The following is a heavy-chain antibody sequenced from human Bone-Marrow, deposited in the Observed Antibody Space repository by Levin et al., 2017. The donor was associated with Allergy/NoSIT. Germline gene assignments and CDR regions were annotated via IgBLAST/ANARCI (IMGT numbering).Heavy chain of an antibody. CDR3: ARVALPRYCTSTSCSDSGYYFNY. CDR1: GFTFSSYD. Sequence: GESLKISCAASGFTFSSYDMHWVRQATGRGLEWVSAIGTAADSYYSGSVKGRFTVSRDNAKNSFYLQMNSLRAGDTAVYYCARVALPRYCTSTSCSDSGYYFNYWGQGTLVTVSS. J-gene: IGHJ4*02. CDR2: IGTAADS. D-gene: IGHD2-2*01. V-gene: IGHV3-13*04.